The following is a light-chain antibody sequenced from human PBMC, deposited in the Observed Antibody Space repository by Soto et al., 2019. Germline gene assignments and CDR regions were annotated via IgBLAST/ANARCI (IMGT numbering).Light chain of an antibody. V-gene: IGKV1-6*01. J-gene: IGKJ1*01. CDR1: QGIRKD. CDR3: LQDYKFPRT. CDR2: GAS. Sequence: AIPMTQSPSSLSASVGDRVTITCRASQGIRKDLGWYQQKPGKAPKLLMYGASSLQSGVPSRFSGSGSGTDFTLTISSLQPEDFATYYCLQDYKFPRTFGQGTKVEIK.